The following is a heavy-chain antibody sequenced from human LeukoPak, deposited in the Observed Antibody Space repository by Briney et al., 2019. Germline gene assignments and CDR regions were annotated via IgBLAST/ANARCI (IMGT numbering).Heavy chain of an antibody. CDR2: INHSGST. Sequence: PSETLSLTCAVYGGSFSGYYWSWIRQPPGKGLEWIGEINHSGSTNYNPSLKSRVTISVDTSKNQFSLKLSSVTAADTAVYYCARYYYDSSGYYQFSNYFDYWGQGTLVTVSS. CDR3: ARYYYDSSGYYQFSNYFDY. CDR1: GGSFSGYY. D-gene: IGHD3-22*01. V-gene: IGHV4-34*01. J-gene: IGHJ4*02.